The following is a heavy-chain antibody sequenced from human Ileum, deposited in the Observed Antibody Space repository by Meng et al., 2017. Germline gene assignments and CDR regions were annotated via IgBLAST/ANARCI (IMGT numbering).Heavy chain of an antibody. Sequence: QLAESGPGLGRPSETLSLTCTVSGASVSSNNDCWGWIRQPPGKGLEWIGYGSTTHNPSLKSRVTISVDTSKNQFFLTLNSVTAADTAIYYCARDHWGSLDYWGQGILVTVSS. D-gene: IGHD7-27*01. CDR3: ARDHWGSLDY. V-gene: IGHV4-61*01. J-gene: IGHJ4*02. CDR1: GASVSSNNDC. CDR2: GST.